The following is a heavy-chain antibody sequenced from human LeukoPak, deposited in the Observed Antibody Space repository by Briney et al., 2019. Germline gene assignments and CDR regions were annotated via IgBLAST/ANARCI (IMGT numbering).Heavy chain of an antibody. Sequence: GGSLRLSCAASGFNFRSYWMYWVRQVPGKGLVWVSGIKGDASSTTYADSVKGRFTISRDNAKNTVYLQVNSLRVEDTALYYCARDLRVGGWGQGTLVTVSS. CDR3: ARDLRVGG. V-gene: IGHV3-74*01. CDR1: GFNFRSYW. D-gene: IGHD3-16*01. CDR2: IKGDASST. J-gene: IGHJ4*02.